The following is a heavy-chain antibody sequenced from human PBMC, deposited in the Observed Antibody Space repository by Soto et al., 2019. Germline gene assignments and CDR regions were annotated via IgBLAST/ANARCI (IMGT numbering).Heavy chain of an antibody. CDR3: AKDRDYCGGDCYDFQH. D-gene: IGHD2-21*02. J-gene: IGHJ1*01. V-gene: IGHV3-23*01. Sequence: GGSLRLSCAASGFTFSSYAMSWVRQAPGTGLEWVSAISGSGVSTYYADSVKGRFTISRDNSKNTLYLQMNSLRAEDTAVYYCAKDRDYCGGDCYDFQHWGQGTLVTVSS. CDR1: GFTFSSYA. CDR2: ISGSGVST.